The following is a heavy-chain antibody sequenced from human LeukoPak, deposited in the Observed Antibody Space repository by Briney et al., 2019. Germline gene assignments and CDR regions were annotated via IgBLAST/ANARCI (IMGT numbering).Heavy chain of an antibody. D-gene: IGHD2-15*01. V-gene: IGHV3-30*18. CDR3: AKGAGGSSYSGGDF. J-gene: IGHJ4*02. CDR1: GFAFSSYG. CDR2: ISYDESEK. Sequence: PGGSLRLSCAASGFAFSSYGMHWVRQAPGKGLEWVAGISYDESEKYFLGSVKGRFTISRDSSNNTLYLEMNSLRTGDTAVYYCAKGAGGSSYSGGDFWGQGTLVTVSS.